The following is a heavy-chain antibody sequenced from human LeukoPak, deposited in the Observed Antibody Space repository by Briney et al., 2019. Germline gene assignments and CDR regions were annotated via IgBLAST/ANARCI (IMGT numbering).Heavy chain of an antibody. J-gene: IGHJ3*02. CDR1: GDSVISSSCY. CDR2: IDSYSGRT. D-gene: IGHD2-2*01. CDR3: ARSGPPAGRPDAFDI. V-gene: IGHV4-39*07. Sequence: PSETLSLTCTVSGDSVISSSCYWGWIRQPPGKGLESIGAIDSYSGRTYYNPSLNSRATISVDTSKNQFSLKLSSVTVADTAVYCARSGPPAGRPDAFDIWGQGTMATVLS.